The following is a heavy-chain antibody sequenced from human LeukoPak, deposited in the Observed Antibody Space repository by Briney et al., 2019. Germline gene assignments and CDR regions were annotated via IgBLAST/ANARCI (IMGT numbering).Heavy chain of an antibody. CDR3: ARDQPRISAAGTLDY. CDR2: IIPIFGTA. V-gene: IGHV1-69*13. Sequence: SVKVSCKASGGTSSSYAISWVRQAPGQGLEWMGGIIPIFGTANYAQKFQGRVTITADESTSTAYMELSSLRSEDTAVYYCARDQPRISAAGTLDYWGQGTLVTVSS. D-gene: IGHD6-13*01. CDR1: GGTSSSYA. J-gene: IGHJ4*02.